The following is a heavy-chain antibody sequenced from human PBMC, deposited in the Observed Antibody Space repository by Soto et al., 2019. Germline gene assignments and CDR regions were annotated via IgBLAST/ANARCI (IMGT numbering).Heavy chain of an antibody. D-gene: IGHD6-13*01. CDR2: IYHSGST. V-gene: IGHV4-4*02. CDR1: GGSISSSNW. Sequence: QVQLQESGPGLVKPSGTLSLTCAVSGGSISSSNWWSWVRQPPGKGLEWIGEIYHSGSTNYTPSLKRRVTISVDKSKNQFSLKLSSVTAADTAVYYCARQGIAAAGRDYWGQGTLVTVSS. J-gene: IGHJ4*02. CDR3: ARQGIAAAGRDY.